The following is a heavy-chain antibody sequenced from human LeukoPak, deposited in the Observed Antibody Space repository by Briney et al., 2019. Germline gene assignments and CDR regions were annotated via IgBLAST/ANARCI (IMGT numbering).Heavy chain of an antibody. CDR1: GYTFTSYD. J-gene: IGHJ6*03. V-gene: IGHV1-8*01. CDR2: MNPNSGNT. Sequence: ASVKVSCKASGYTFTSYDITWVRKATGQGLEWMGWMNPNSGNTGYAQKFQGRVTITADKSTSTAYMELSSLRSEDTAVYYCARDLYCSGGSCYFRDYYYMDVWGKGTTVTVSS. D-gene: IGHD2-15*01. CDR3: ARDLYCSGGSCYFRDYYYMDV.